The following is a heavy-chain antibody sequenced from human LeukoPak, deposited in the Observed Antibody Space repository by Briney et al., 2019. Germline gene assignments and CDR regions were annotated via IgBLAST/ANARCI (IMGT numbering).Heavy chain of an antibody. V-gene: IGHV3-7*01. CDR1: GFTFSSYW. CDR3: ARASRSGWYSNNFDY. CDR2: IKQDGSEK. J-gene: IGHJ4*02. D-gene: IGHD6-19*01. Sequence: GGSLRLSCAASGFTFSSYWMSWVRQAPGKGLEWVANIKQDGSEKYYVDSVKGRFTISRDNAKNSLYLQMNSLRAEDTAVYYCARASRSGWYSNNFDYWGQGTLVTVSS.